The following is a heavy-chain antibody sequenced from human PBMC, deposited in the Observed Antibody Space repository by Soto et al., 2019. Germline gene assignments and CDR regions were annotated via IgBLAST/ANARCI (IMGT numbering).Heavy chain of an antibody. CDR2: ISSSSSII. Sequence: HPGGSLRLSCAASGFTFSSYSMNWVRQAPGKGLEWVSYISSSSSIIYYADSVKGRFTISRDNAKSSLYLQMNNLRGEDTAVYYCARGGDQYDSSGHYLDYWGQGTPVTVSS. CDR1: GFTFSSYS. J-gene: IGHJ4*02. V-gene: IGHV3-48*01. CDR3: ARGGDQYDSSGHYLDY. D-gene: IGHD3-22*01.